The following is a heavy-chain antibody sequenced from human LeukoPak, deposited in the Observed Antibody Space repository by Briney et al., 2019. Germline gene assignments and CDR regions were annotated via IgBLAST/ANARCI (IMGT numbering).Heavy chain of an antibody. CDR3: AKDAQRGFDYSNSLES. Sequence: GTSLRLSCAASKFTFSHYGMHWVRQAPGKGLEWVAVIWNDGSNQYYADSVKGRFAVSRDNSQNMLYLQMSSLRPEDTAVYYCAKDAQRGFDYSNSLESWGQGTLVTVSS. V-gene: IGHV3-33*06. D-gene: IGHD4-11*01. J-gene: IGHJ4*02. CDR1: KFTFSHYG. CDR2: IWNDGSNQ.